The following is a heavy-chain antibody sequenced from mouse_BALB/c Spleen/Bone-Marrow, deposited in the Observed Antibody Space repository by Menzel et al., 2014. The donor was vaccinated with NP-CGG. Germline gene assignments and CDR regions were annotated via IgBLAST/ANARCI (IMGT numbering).Heavy chain of an antibody. D-gene: IGHD2-10*01. CDR2: INPYNDGT. CDR3: ARMEGSPTAVYYAMDC. CDR1: GYTFTSYV. J-gene: IGHJ4*01. V-gene: IGHV1-14*01. Sequence: EVQLQQSGPELVKPGASVKMSCKASGYTFTSYVMHWVKQKPGQGLEWIGYINPYNDGTKYNEKFKGKATLTSDKSSSTAYMELSSLTSEDSAVYYCARMEGSPTAVYYAMDCWGQGTSVTVSS.